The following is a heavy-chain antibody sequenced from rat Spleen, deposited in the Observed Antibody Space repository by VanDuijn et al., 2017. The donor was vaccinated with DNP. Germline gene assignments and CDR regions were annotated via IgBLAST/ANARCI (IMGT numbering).Heavy chain of an antibody. V-gene: IGHV4-2*01. Sequence: EVKLVESGGGLVQPGRSLKLSCAASGFNLNDYWMGWVRQAPRKGLEWIGEINKDSSTMNYTPSLKYKFTISRDNAQNTLYLQMSKLGSEDTAIYYCSRLGWHGWFAYWGQGTLVTVSS. D-gene: IGHD1-11*01. CDR1: GFNLNDYW. CDR3: SRLGWHGWFAY. CDR2: INKDSSTM. J-gene: IGHJ3*01.